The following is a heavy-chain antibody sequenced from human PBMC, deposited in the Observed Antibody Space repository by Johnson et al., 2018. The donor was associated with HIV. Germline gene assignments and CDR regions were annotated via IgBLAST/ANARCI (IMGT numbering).Heavy chain of an antibody. Sequence: QVQLVESGGGVVQPGGSLRLSCVASGFTFRSYGMHWVRQAPGKGLEWVAVISYDGSNKYYADSVKGRFTISRDNSKNTLYLQMNSLRAEDTAVYYCARDRSSGWYGRVDAFDIWGQGTMVTGSS. CDR2: ISYDGSNK. V-gene: IGHV3-30*19. D-gene: IGHD6-19*01. CDR3: ARDRSSGWYGRVDAFDI. J-gene: IGHJ3*02. CDR1: GFTFRSYG.